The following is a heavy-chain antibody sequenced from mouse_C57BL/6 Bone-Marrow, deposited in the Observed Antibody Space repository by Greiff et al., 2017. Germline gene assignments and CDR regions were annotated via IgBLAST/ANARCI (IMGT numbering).Heavy chain of an antibody. CDR2: IYPGDGDT. CDR1: GYAFSSSW. J-gene: IGHJ4*01. V-gene: IGHV1-82*01. Sequence: QVQLQQSGPELVKPGASVKISCKASGYAFSSSWMNWVKQRPGKGLEWIGRIYPGDGDTNYNGKFKGKATLTAYKSSSTAYMQLSSLTSEDSAVFFCASGSNWALAMDYWGQGTSVTVSS. CDR3: ASGSNWALAMDY. D-gene: IGHD4-1*01.